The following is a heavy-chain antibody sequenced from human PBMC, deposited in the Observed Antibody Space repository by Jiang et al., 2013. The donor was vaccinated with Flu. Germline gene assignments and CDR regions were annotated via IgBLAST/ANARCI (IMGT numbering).Heavy chain of an antibody. V-gene: IGHV7-4-1*02. CDR3: ARVPSVVVVVAATKGAFDI. CDR1: GYTFTSYA. J-gene: IGHJ3*02. Sequence: QSGSELKKPGASVKVSCKASGYTFTSYAMNWVRQAPGQGLEWMGWINTNTGNPTYAQGFTGRFVFSLDTSVSTAYLQISSLKAEDTAVYYCARVPSVVVVVAATKGAFDIWGQGTMVTVSS. CDR2: INTNTGNP. D-gene: IGHD2-15*01.